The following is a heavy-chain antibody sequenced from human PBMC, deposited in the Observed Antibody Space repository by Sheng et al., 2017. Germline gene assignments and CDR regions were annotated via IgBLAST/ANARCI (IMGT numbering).Heavy chain of an antibody. CDR1: GYIFTGYY. V-gene: IGHV1-2*02. D-gene: IGHD6-13*01. CDR3: AREGIAAADVNWFDP. Sequence: QVQLVQSGAEVKKPGASVKVSCKASGYIFTGYYIHWVGWINPDSGGTNYAQKFRGRVTMTRDTSIRTAYMELSRLRSDDTAMYYCAREGIAAADVNWFDPWGQGTLVTVSS. CDR2: INPDSGGT. J-gene: IGHJ5*02.